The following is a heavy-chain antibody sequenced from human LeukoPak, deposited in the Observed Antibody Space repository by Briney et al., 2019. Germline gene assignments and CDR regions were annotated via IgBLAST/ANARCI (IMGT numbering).Heavy chain of an antibody. CDR3: AREAYSGSYYDY. J-gene: IGHJ4*02. D-gene: IGHD1-26*01. Sequence: PGGSLRLSCAASGFTFSSFVMHWVRQAPGKGLEYVSVVTSNGDFTFYANSVKGRFTISRDNSKNTLYLQMGSLRAEYMAVYHCAREAYSGSYYDYWGRGTLVTGSS. V-gene: IGHV3-64*01. CDR1: GFTFSSFV. CDR2: VTSNGDFT.